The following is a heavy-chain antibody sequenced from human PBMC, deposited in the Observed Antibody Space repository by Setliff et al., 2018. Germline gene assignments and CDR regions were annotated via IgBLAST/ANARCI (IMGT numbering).Heavy chain of an antibody. CDR3: ARDGLGAFSLRSMDV. CDR1: GGSISSGSYY. J-gene: IGHJ6*04. CDR2: IYTSGST. V-gene: IGHV4-61*09. Sequence: PSETLSLTCTVSGGSISSGSYYWSWIRQPAGKGLEWIGHIYTSGSTNYNPSLKSRVTISVDTSKNQFSLKLSSVTAADTAVYYCARDGLGAFSLRSMDVWGKGTTVTISS. D-gene: IGHD3-3*02.